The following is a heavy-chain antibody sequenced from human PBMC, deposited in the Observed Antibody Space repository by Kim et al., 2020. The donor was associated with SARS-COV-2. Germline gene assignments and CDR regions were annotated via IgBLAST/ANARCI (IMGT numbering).Heavy chain of an antibody. D-gene: IGHD3-10*01. J-gene: IGHJ4*02. CDR3: TRGFYYYGSGSYLLFDY. Sequence: VKGRFTISRDDSKSIAYLQMNSLKTEDTAVYYCTRGFYYYGSGSYLLFDYWGQGTLVTVSS. V-gene: IGHV3-49*02.